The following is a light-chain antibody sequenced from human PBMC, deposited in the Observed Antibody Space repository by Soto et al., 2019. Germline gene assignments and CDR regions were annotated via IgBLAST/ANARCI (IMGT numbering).Light chain of an antibody. Sequence: SVLTQPASVSGSPGRSITISCTGTSGDIGSYNRVSWYQQHPGKAPKLIIYEVTDRPSGVSNRFSGSKSGNTASLTISGPQAEDEAEYYCSSYTNINTRACVFGTGTKVTVL. CDR1: SGDIGSYNR. V-gene: IGLV2-14*01. J-gene: IGLJ1*01. CDR3: SSYTNINTRACV. CDR2: EVT.